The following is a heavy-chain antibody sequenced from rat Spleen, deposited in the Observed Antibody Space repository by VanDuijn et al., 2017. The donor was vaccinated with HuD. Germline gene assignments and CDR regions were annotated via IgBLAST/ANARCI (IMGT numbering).Heavy chain of an antibody. CDR3: ARRSYGGYFDY. CDR1: GFTFSDSA. D-gene: IGHD1-11*01. V-gene: IGHV5-17*01. J-gene: IGHJ2*01. CDR2: IFYEGSGT. Sequence: EVQLVESGGGLVQPGRSLKLSCVVSGFTFSDSAMAWVRQAPKKGLEWVATIFYEGSGTYYRDSEKGRFTISRDNAKRTLYLQMDSLRSEDSATYYCARRSYGGYFDYWGQGVMVTVSS.